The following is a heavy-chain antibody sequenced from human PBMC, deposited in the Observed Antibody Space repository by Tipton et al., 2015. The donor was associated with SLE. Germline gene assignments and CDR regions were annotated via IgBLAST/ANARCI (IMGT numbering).Heavy chain of an antibody. CDR3: AREDDSSGLY. V-gene: IGHV4-31*03. CDR2: IYYSGST. Sequence: LRLSCTVSGGSISSGGYYWSWIRQHPGKGLEWIGYIYYSGSTYYNPSLKSRVTISVDTSKNQFSLKLSSVTAADTAVYYCAREDDSSGLYWGQGTLVTVSS. CDR1: GGSISSGGYY. D-gene: IGHD3-22*01. J-gene: IGHJ4*02.